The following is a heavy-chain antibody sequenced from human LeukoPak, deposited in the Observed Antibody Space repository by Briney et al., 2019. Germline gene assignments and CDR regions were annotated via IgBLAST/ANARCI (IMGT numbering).Heavy chain of an antibody. Sequence: DPSETLSLTCSVSGGSITATSYHWGWIRQPPGKGLEWIGSNNYSGSSSYNPSLKSRVTISLDTSKNQFSLKLSSVTAADTAAYFCARAVGATGWYYFDYWGQGTLIIVSS. CDR1: GGSITATSYH. D-gene: IGHD6-19*01. V-gene: IGHV4-39*01. CDR2: NNYSGSS. J-gene: IGHJ4*02. CDR3: ARAVGATGWYYFDY.